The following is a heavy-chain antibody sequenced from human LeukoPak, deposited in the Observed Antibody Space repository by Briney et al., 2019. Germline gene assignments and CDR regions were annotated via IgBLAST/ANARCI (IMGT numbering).Heavy chain of an antibody. Sequence: SQTLSLTCTVSGGSISSGGYYWSWFGQPQGKGLEWFGYIYHSGSTYYNPSLKSRVTISVDRSKNQFSLKLSSVTAADTAVYYCARGPYPTERGSGVDYWGQGTLVTVSS. CDR1: GGSISSGGYY. J-gene: IGHJ4*02. V-gene: IGHV4-30-2*01. CDR3: ARGPYPTERGSGVDY. D-gene: IGHD3-10*01. CDR2: IYHSGST.